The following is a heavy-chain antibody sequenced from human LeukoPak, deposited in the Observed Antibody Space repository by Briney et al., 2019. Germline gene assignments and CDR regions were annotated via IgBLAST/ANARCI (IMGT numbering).Heavy chain of an antibody. CDR2: IYYSGST. D-gene: IGHD6-13*01. CDR1: GGSISSYY. Sequence: TSETLSLTCTVSGGSISSYYWSWIRQPPGKGLEWIGSIYYSGSTYYNPSLKSRVTISVDTSKNQFSLKLSSVTAADTAAYYCATPSNIAAAHYFDYWGQGTLVTVSS. CDR3: ATPSNIAAAHYFDY. V-gene: IGHV4-59*12. J-gene: IGHJ4*02.